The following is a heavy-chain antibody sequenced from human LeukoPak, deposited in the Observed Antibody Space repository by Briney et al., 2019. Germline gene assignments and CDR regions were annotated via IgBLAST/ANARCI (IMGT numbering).Heavy chain of an antibody. Sequence: GGSLRLSCAASGFTFSSYSMNWVRQAPGKGLEWVSYISSSSSTICYADSVKGRFTISRDNAKNSLYLQMNSLRAEDTAVYYCARDRTSRAFNIWGQGTMVTVSS. V-gene: IGHV3-48*04. CDR3: ARDRTSRAFNI. J-gene: IGHJ3*02. CDR2: ISSSSSTI. CDR1: GFTFSSYS.